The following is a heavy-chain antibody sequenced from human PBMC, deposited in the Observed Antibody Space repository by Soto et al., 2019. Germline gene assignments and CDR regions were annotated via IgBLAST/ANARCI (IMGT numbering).Heavy chain of an antibody. J-gene: IGHJ6*02. D-gene: IGHD1-26*01. V-gene: IGHV3-15*01. Sequence: EVQLVESGGGFVQPGGSLRLSCVASRFSFTNAWMSWVRQAPGKGPEWVGRIKSKTDGGTADYAAPVKGRFTISRDDSHNTLYLHMDSLKTDYTALYHCSTDIGIYGLDIWGQGTTVIVSS. CDR3: STDIGIYGLDI. CDR2: IKSKTDGGTA. CDR1: RFSFTNAW.